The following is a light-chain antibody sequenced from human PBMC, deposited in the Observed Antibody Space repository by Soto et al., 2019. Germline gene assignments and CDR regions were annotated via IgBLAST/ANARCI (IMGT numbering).Light chain of an antibody. CDR1: QSVRNSS. CDR2: AAS. Sequence: EIVVTQSPATLSLSPGERATFSCRTSQSVRNSSLAWYHQKPEQAPRLLLFAASRRATGIPDTFSGSGSGTDFTRTISRLEPEDFAVYYCQVYGNSPMYTFGQGTRLELK. V-gene: IGKV3-20*01. J-gene: IGKJ2*01. CDR3: QVYGNSPMYT.